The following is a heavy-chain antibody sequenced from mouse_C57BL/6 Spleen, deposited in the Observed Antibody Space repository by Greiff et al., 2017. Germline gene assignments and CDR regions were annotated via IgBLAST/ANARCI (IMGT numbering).Heavy chain of an antibody. CDR3: ARGDDYDGYFDY. D-gene: IGHD2-4*01. CDR2: IYPGSGST. Sequence: QVQLQQSGAELVKPGASVKMSCKASGYTFTSYWITWVKQRPGQGLEWIGDIYPGSGSTNYNEKFKSKATLTVDTSSSTAYMQLSSLTSEDSAVYYCARGDDYDGYFDYWGQGTTLTVSS. V-gene: IGHV1-55*01. J-gene: IGHJ2*01. CDR1: GYTFTSYW.